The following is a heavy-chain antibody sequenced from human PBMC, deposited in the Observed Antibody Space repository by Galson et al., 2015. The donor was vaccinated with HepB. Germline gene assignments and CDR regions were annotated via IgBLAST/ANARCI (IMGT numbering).Heavy chain of an antibody. CDR1: GFSFSSHA. CDR3: AKDTRFYGSGTYYNDY. J-gene: IGHJ4*02. Sequence: SLRLSCAASGFSFSSHAMNWVRRAPGKGLEWVSRISGSGYSTSYADSVKGRFSISRDNSKNTLFLQMNSLRVEDTAVYYCAKDTRFYGSGTYYNDYWGQGTLVTVSS. V-gene: IGHV3-23*01. D-gene: IGHD3-10*01. CDR2: ISGSGYST.